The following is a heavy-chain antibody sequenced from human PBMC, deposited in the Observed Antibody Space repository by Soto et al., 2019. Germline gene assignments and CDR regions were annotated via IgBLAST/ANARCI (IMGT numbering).Heavy chain of an antibody. CDR2: IIPIFGTA. CDR1: GGTFSSYA. J-gene: IGHJ4*02. CDR3: ARDFERHSGTSAKGGQQLVSGGFDY. V-gene: IGHV1-69*01. Sequence: QVQLVQSGAEVKKPGSSVKVSCKASGGTFSSYAISWVRQAPGQGLEWMGGIIPIFGTANYAKKFQGRVTITPDDYTRRDYMELSSLRSEDTAVYYCARDFERHSGTSAKGGQQLVSGGFDYWGQGTLVTVSS. D-gene: IGHD6-13*01.